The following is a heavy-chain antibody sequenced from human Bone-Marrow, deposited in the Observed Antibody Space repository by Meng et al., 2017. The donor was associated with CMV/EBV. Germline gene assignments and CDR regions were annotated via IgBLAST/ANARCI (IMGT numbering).Heavy chain of an antibody. Sequence: GESLKISCAASGFTFSSYAMSWVRQAPGKGLEWVSAISGSGGSTYYADSVKGRFTISRDNSKNTPYLQMNSLRAEDTAVYYCAKPRDGYNYGLDYWGQGTLVTVSS. CDR2: ISGSGGST. CDR1: GFTFSSYA. V-gene: IGHV3-23*01. CDR3: AKPRDGYNYGLDY. J-gene: IGHJ4*02. D-gene: IGHD5-24*01.